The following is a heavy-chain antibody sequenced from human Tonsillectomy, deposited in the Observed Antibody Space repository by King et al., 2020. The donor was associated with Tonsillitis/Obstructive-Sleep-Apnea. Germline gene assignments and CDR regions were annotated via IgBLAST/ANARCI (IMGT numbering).Heavy chain of an antibody. V-gene: IGHV1-46*01. CDR1: GYTFTRSY. D-gene: IGHD6-13*01. Sequence: VQLVESGAEVKKPGASVKVSCKASGYTFTRSYMHWVRQAPGKGLERLGIIHPSGGSTSYAQKIQGRGTMTRDTSTSTAYMELSSLRSEDTAVYYCATLAAAPIDYWGQGTLVTVSS. J-gene: IGHJ4*02. CDR2: IHPSGGST. CDR3: ATLAAAPIDY.